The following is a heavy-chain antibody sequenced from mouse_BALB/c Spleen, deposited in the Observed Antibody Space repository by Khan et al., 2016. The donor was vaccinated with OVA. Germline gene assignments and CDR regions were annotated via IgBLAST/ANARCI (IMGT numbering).Heavy chain of an antibody. CDR1: GYTFTDYY. J-gene: IGHJ2*01. CDR3: ARGGYYDSSLFDY. CDR2: IYPGSGTT. V-gene: IGHV1-84*02. D-gene: IGHD1-1*01. Sequence: QVQLKQSGPELVKPAASVKISFKASGYTFTDYYINWVKQKPGQGLEWIGWIYPGSGTTKYNEKFKGMATLTVDTSSSTAYMQLSILTSDNTTVYFCARGGYYDSSLFDYWGQGTTLTVSS.